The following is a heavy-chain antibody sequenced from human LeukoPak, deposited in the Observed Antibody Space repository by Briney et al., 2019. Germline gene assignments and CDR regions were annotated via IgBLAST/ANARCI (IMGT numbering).Heavy chain of an antibody. CDR2: IYSGSST. Sequence: GGSLRLSCAASGFTVGSKYMNWVRQAPGKGLEWVSIIYSGSSTYYADSVKGRFTVSRDDSKNTLYLQMNSLRADDTAMYYCATVGDHYHWYLDLWGRGTLVSASS. CDR3: ATVGDHYHWYLDL. J-gene: IGHJ2*01. CDR1: GFTVGSKY. V-gene: IGHV3-53*01. D-gene: IGHD3-10*01.